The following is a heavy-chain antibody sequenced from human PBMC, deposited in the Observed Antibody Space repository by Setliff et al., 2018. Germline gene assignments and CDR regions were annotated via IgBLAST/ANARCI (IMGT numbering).Heavy chain of an antibody. D-gene: IGHD3-3*01. CDR3: ARAGPTVTFFRVLVISWWDP. CDR2: FHTGGST. CDR1: GDPISSGSYY. J-gene: IGHJ5*02. Sequence: PSETLSLTCTVSGDPISSGSYYWTWIRQPAGKGLEWIGHFHTGGSTNYNRSPRSRVSISVDTSKNQFSLKLSSVTAADTATYYCARAGPTVTFFRVLVISWWDPWGQGSLVTVSS. V-gene: IGHV4-61*09.